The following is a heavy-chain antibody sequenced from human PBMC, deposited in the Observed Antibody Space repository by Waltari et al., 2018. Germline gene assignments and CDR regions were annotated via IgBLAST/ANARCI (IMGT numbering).Heavy chain of an antibody. CDR3: ARDKAAAGMVDY. CDR1: VGSISSYY. D-gene: IGHD6-13*01. Sequence: QVQLQESGPGLAKTSETLSLTCTVSVGSISSYYWSWIRQPPGMGREWTGYIYYSGSTNYNPSLKSRVTISVDTSKDQCSLKLSSVTAADTAVYYCARDKAAAGMVDYWGQGTRVTVSS. V-gene: IGHV4-59*01. CDR2: IYYSGST. J-gene: IGHJ4*02.